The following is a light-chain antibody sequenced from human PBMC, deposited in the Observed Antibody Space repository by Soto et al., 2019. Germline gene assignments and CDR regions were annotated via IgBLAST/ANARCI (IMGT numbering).Light chain of an antibody. CDR2: GAY. Sequence: EIVLTQSPGTLSLSPGERATLFCRASQSFTSSNLAWYQQKPCQAPRLLIYGAYSSAHGFPDRVSGSGSGTDITLTCTRLEPEAFAVYYCQQEESSPPSYTFGQGTKLQIK. CDR3: QQEESSPPSYT. J-gene: IGKJ2*01. V-gene: IGKV3-20*01. CDR1: QSFTSSN.